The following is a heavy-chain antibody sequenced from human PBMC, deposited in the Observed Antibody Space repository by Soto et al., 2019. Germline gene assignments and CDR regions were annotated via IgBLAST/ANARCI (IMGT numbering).Heavy chain of an antibody. J-gene: IGHJ4*02. D-gene: IGHD6-19*01. CDR3: ARAGYNSGVDY. Sequence: VQLVESGGGLVQPGGSLRLSCAASGFTFSTYWMNWVRQAPGKGLEWLANINQDGGERHYADSVKGRFTISRDNAKNSLYLQLNSLSVEDTALYYCARAGYNSGVDYWGQGTLVTVSS. CDR1: GFTFSTYW. CDR2: INQDGGER. V-gene: IGHV3-7*01.